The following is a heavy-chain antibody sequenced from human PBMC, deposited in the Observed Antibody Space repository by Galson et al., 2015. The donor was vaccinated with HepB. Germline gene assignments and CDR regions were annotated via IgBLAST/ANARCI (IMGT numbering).Heavy chain of an antibody. Sequence: SLRLSCAASGFTFSSYSMNWVRQAPGKGLEWVSSISSSSSYIYYADSVKGRFTISRDNAKNSLYLQMNSLRAEDTAVYYCARDDIVVVPAAPGNVYYYYYYMDVWGKGTTVTVSS. CDR1: GFTFSSYS. V-gene: IGHV3-21*01. J-gene: IGHJ6*03. D-gene: IGHD2-2*01. CDR2: ISSSSSYI. CDR3: ARDDIVVVPAAPGNVYYYYYYMDV.